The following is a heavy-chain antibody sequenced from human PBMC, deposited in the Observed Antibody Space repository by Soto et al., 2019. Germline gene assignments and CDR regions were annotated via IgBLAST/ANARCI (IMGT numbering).Heavy chain of an antibody. CDR3: ARIRSGSWQPDFDH. D-gene: IGHD6-13*01. CDR2: IYYSGST. Sequence: SETLSLTCTVSGGSISSYYWSWIRQPPGKGLDWIGYIYYSGSTNYNPSLKSRVTISLDTSKSQFSLKMSSVTAADTAVFYCARIRSGSWQPDFDHWGQGTLVTVSS. CDR1: GGSISSYY. J-gene: IGHJ4*02. V-gene: IGHV4-59*01.